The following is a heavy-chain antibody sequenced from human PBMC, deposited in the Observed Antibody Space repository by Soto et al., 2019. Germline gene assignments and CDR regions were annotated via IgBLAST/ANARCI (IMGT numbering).Heavy chain of an antibody. CDR3: SSGRITFGGVIGLFDY. J-gene: IGHJ4*02. CDR1: GFSFSSFA. Sequence: SGGSLRLSCAASGFSFSSFAMHWVRQAPGKGLEWVAVISYDGGDKNYADSVKGRFTISRDNSRNTLYLQMNSLRPEDTAVYYCSSGRITFGGVIGLFDYWGQGAEVTVSS. V-gene: IGHV3-30-3*01. CDR2: ISYDGGDK. D-gene: IGHD3-16*02.